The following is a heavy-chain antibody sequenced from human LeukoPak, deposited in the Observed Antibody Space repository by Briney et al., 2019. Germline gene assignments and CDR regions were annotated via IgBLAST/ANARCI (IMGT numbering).Heavy chain of an antibody. D-gene: IGHD2-15*01. CDR2: ISAYNGNT. CDR3: ARDRRGYCSGGSRLGFDY. Sequence: ASVKVSCKASGYTFTSYGISWVRQAPGQGLEWMGWISAYNGNTNYAQKLQGRVTMTTDTSTSTAYMELRSLRSDDTAVYYCARDRRGYCSGGSRLGFDYWGQGTLVTVSS. J-gene: IGHJ4*02. V-gene: IGHV1-18*01. CDR1: GYTFTSYG.